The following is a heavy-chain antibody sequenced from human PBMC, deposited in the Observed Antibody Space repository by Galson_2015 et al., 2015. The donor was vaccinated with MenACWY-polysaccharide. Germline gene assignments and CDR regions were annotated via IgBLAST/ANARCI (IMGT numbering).Heavy chain of an antibody. CDR2: INSDASST. V-gene: IGHV3-74*01. CDR1: GLTFSNNW. J-gene: IGHJ6*02. Sequence: SLRLSCAASGLTFSNNWIHWVRQAPGKGLVWVSRINSDASSTAYADSVKGRFTIPRDNAKNTLYLQMNSLRVEDTAVYYCVGPLGRGGTGAYGMDAWGQGTTVIVSS. CDR3: VGPLGRGGTGAYGMDA. D-gene: IGHD3-10*01.